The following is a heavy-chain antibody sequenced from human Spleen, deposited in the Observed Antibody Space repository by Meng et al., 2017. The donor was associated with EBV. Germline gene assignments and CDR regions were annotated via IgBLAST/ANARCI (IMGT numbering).Heavy chain of an antibody. CDR1: GDSISSRNW. J-gene: IGHJ4*02. D-gene: IGHD3-16*02. Sequence: QVRVQESGPGLVRLSGTLSLNCAVSGDSISSRNWWIWVRQPPGKGLEWIGEVYHAGNINYNPSLESRVTISIDKSKNQFSLNLTSVTAADTAVYYCATYRGHYYFDFWGQGTLVTVSS. CDR3: ATYRGHYYFDF. V-gene: IGHV4-4*02. CDR2: VYHAGNI.